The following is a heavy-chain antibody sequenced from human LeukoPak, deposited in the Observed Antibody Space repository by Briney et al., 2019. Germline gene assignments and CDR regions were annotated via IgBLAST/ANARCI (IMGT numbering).Heavy chain of an antibody. CDR3: TTARGYCSSTSCYEDAFDI. CDR1: GFTFSSYG. D-gene: IGHD2-2*01. J-gene: IGHJ3*02. Sequence: PGGSLRLSCAASGFTFSSYGMHWVRQAPGKGLEWVANIKQDGSEKYYVDSVKGRFTISRDNAKNSLYLQMNSLRAEDTAVYYCTTARGYCSSTSCYEDAFDIWGQGTMVTVSS. CDR2: IKQDGSEK. V-gene: IGHV3-7*01.